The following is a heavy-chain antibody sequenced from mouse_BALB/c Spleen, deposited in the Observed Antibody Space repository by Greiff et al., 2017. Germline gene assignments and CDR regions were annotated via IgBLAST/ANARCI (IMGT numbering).Heavy chain of an antibody. V-gene: IGHV5-4*02. J-gene: IGHJ3*01. CDR1: GFTFSDYY. Sequence: EVQGVESGGGLVKPGGSLKLSCAASGFTFSDYYMYWVRQTPEKRLEWVATISDGGSYTYYPDSVKGRFTISRDNAKNNLYLQMSSLKSEDTAMYYCARDRGGNCVFAFWGRGTLVTVSA. CDR2: ISDGGSYT. D-gene: IGHD2-1*01. CDR3: ARDRGGNCVFAF.